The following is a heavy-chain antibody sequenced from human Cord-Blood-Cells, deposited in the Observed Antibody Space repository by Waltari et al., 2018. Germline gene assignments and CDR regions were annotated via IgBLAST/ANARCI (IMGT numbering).Heavy chain of an antibody. V-gene: IGHV3-30*18. J-gene: IGHJ4*02. CDR3: AKDSWELPDY. CDR1: GFPFSSYG. D-gene: IGHD1-26*01. CDR2: ISYDGSNK. Sequence: QVQLVESGGGVVQPGRSLRLSCAAAGFPFSSYGMHWVRQAPGKGLEWVAVISYDGSNKYYADSVKGRFTISRDNSKNTLYLQMNSLRAEDTAVYYCAKDSWELPDYWGQGTLVTVSS.